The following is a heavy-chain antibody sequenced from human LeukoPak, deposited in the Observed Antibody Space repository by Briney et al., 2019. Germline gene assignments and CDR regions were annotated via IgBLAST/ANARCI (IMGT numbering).Heavy chain of an antibody. CDR3: ARRAPYYYDSSGHDAFDI. CDR2: IIPIFGTA. CDR1: GGTFSSYA. J-gene: IGHJ3*02. Sequence: PVKVSCKASGGTFSSYAISWVRQAPGQGLEWMGRIIPIFGTANYAQKFQGRVTITTDESTSTAYMELSSLRSEDTAVYYCARRAPYYYDSSGHDAFDIWGQGTMVTVPS. V-gene: IGHV1-69*05. D-gene: IGHD3-22*01.